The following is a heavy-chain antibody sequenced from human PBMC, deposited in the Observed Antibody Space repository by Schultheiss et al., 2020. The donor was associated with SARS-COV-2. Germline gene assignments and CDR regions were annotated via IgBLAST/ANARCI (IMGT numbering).Heavy chain of an antibody. D-gene: IGHD3-16*01. CDR1: GGSFSGYY. J-gene: IGHJ3*02. CDR3: ARDLAGHDAFDI. Sequence: SETLSLTCAVYGGSFSGYYWSWIRQPPGKGLEWIGEINHSGSTNYNPSLKSRVTISVDTSKNQFSLKLSSVTAADTAVYYCARDLAGHDAFDIWGQGTMVTVSS. V-gene: IGHV4-34*01. CDR2: INHSGST.